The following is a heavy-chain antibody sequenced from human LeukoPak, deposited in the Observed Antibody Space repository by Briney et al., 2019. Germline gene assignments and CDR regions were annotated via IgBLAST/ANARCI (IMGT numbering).Heavy chain of an antibody. D-gene: IGHD3-10*01. CDR2: ISSSGDST. J-gene: IGHJ4*02. Sequence: SGGSLRLSCAASGFTFSSNVLSWFRQAPGKGLEWVSTISSSGDSTYYADSVKGRFTISRDNSKNTLCLHMNSLRAEDTAVYYSTRRSGTYYHGFDYWGQGTLVTVSS. CDR1: GFTFSSNV. V-gene: IGHV3-23*01. CDR3: TRRSGTYYHGFDY.